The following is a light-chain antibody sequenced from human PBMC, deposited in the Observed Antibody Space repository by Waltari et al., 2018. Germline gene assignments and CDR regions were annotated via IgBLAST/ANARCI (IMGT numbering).Light chain of an antibody. J-gene: IGLJ2*01. Sequence: QSVLTQPPSVSGAPGQRVPISSTGSCSNLRPGSDLHWSQQLPGTAPKLLFYGNSNRPSGVPDRFSGSKSGTSASLAITGLQAEDEADYYCQSYDSSHVVFGGETKLTVL. CDR2: GNS. CDR3: QSYDSSHVV. CDR1: CSNLRPGSD. V-gene: IGLV1-40*01.